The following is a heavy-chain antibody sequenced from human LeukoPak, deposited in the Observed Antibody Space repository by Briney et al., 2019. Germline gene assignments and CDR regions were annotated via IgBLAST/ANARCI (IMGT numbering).Heavy chain of an antibody. CDR1: GFTFSSYW. D-gene: IGHD3-10*01. CDR3: ARGNYYGQDY. V-gene: IGHV3-74*01. J-gene: IGHJ4*02. CDR2: INSDGSTT. Sequence: GGSLRLSCGASGFTFSSYWMLWVRQAPGKGLVWISRINSDGSTTSYADSVKGRFTISRDNAKNTLYLQMNSLRAEDTAVYYCARGNYYGQDYWGQGTLVTVSS.